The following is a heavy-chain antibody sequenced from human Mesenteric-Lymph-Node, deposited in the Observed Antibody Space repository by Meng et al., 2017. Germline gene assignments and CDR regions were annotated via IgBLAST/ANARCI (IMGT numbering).Heavy chain of an antibody. D-gene: IGHD3-22*01. CDR2: IYYSGST. CDR1: GGSISSSSYY. CDR3: ARDPYYYDSSGDFDY. J-gene: IGHJ4*02. Sequence: SETLSLTCTVSGGSISSSSYYWGWIRQPPGKGLEWIGSIYYSGSTYYNPSLKSRVTISVDTSKNQFSLKLSSVTAADTAVYYCARDPYYYDSSGDFDYWGQGTLVTVSS. V-gene: IGHV4-39*07.